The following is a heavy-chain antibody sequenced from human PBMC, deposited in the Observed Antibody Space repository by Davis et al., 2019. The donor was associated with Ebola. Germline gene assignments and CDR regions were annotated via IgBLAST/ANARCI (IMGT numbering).Heavy chain of an antibody. Sequence: GESLKISCAASRFTFSNYAMSWVRQAPGKGLEWVSTISGSGTYTYYADSVKGRFTISRDNSKDTLYLQMNSLRAEDTAVYYCAKLGCTSSSCYTGNFYYYYGMDVWGQGTTVTVSS. CDR3: AKLGCTSSSCYTGNFYYYYGMDV. CDR2: ISGSGTYT. CDR1: RFTFSNYA. D-gene: IGHD2-2*02. J-gene: IGHJ6*02. V-gene: IGHV3-23*01.